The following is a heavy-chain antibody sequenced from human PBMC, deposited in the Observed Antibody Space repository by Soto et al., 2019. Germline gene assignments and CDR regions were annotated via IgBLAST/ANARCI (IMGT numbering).Heavy chain of an antibody. CDR2: IARDGETT. V-gene: IGHV3-48*03. CDR1: GFSFSDYE. CDR3: ARDTPPAELDH. J-gene: IGHJ4*02. Sequence: PGGSLRLSCEASGFSFSDYEMNWGRQFPGEGLEWVAYIARDGETTFYADSVEGRFVVSRDNAKNSLFLQMDRLTGDDTAVYFCARDTPPAELDHWGQGSLVTVSS. D-gene: IGHD1-1*01.